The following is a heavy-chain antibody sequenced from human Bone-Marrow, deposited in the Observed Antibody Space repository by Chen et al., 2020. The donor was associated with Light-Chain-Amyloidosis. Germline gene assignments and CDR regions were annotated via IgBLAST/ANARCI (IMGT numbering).Heavy chain of an antibody. Sequence: QVQLQESGPGLVKPSETLSLTCTVSGYSISSGYYWGWIRQPPGKGLEWIGSIYHSGSTHYNPSLKSRVTISVDTSKNQFSLKLTSVTAADTAVYYCARVALISVAAAGSWFDPWGQGTLVTVSS. CDR1: GYSISSGYY. V-gene: IGHV4-38-2*02. CDR3: ARVALISVAAAGSWFDP. J-gene: IGHJ5*02. D-gene: IGHD6-13*01. CDR2: IYHSGST.